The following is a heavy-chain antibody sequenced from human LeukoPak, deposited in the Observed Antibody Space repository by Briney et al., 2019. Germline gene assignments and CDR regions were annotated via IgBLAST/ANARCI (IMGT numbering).Heavy chain of an antibody. D-gene: IGHD3-16*01. V-gene: IGHV3-53*01. CDR1: GFTVSSKF. J-gene: IGHJ4*02. CDR3: AKDEVTSGGGLDY. CDR2: IYSGGIT. Sequence: GESLKISCAASGFTVSSKFMHWVRQAPGKGLEWVSVIYSGGITYYADSVKGRFTVSRDNSRNTMYLHMNSLKVEDTAVYYCAKDEVTSGGGLDYWGQGTLVTVSS.